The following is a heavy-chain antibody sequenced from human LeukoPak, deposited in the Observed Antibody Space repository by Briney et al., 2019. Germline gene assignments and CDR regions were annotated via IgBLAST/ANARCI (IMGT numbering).Heavy chain of an antibody. Sequence: GGSLRLSCAASGFTFSSYAMHWVRQAPGEGLEWVAVISYDGSNKYYADSVKGRFTISRDNSKNTLYLQMNSLRAEDTAVYYCARLAIAVAGTYFDYWGQGTLVTVSS. V-gene: IGHV3-30-3*01. CDR1: GFTFSSYA. CDR3: ARLAIAVAGTYFDY. D-gene: IGHD6-19*01. J-gene: IGHJ4*02. CDR2: ISYDGSNK.